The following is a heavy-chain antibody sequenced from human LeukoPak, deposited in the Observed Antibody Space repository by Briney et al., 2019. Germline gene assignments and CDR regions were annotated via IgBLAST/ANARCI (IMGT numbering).Heavy chain of an antibody. D-gene: IGHD2-15*01. CDR3: ASSLGYCSGGYCYGLRWDLDY. Sequence: GRSLRLSCAASGFTFSSYTMHWVRQAPGKGLEWVAVISPDGTNKYYADSVQGRFTISRDNSKNTVYLQMNSLRAEDTAVYYCASSLGYCSGGYCYGLRWDLDYWGQGTLVTVSS. V-gene: IGHV3-30-3*01. CDR2: ISPDGTNK. J-gene: IGHJ4*02. CDR1: GFTFSSYT.